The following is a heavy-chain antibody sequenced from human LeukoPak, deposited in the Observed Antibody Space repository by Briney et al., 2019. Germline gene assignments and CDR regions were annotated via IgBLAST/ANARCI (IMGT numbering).Heavy chain of an antibody. J-gene: IGHJ4*02. CDR1: GYSFSSYW. Sequence: GESLKISCKGSGYSFSSYWIGWVRQMPGKGLEWMGVNYLGDSDTRYSPSFQGQVTFSADKSISTAYLQWSSLKASDSAIYYCAYYDSAGYVEYWGQGTLVTVSS. CDR2: NYLGDSDT. CDR3: AYYDSAGYVEY. V-gene: IGHV5-51*01. D-gene: IGHD3-22*01.